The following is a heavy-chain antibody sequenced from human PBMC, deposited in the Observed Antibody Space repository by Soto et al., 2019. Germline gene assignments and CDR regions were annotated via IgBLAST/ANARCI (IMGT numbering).Heavy chain of an antibody. V-gene: IGHV5-51*01. D-gene: IGHD3-22*01. J-gene: IGHJ5*02. Sequence: GESLKISCRTSGYRFTSYWIAWLRQMPGKGLEWMGIIFPSDSDTRYSPSFQGQVTISADRSTSTVFLQWASLKASDTAVYFCARKDKSGYFNWFDPWGQGTLVTSP. CDR3: ARKDKSGYFNWFDP. CDR1: GYRFTSYW. CDR2: IFPSDSDT.